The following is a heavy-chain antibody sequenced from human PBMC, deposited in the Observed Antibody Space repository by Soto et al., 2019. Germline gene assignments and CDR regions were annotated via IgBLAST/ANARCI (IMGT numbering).Heavy chain of an antibody. CDR1: GFSLITSLVC. D-gene: IGHD6-13*01. CDR3: AHRLYSSSWYTIDY. V-gene: IGHV2-5*01. Sequence: SGPTLVNPTQTLTLTFTFSGFSLITSLVCVGWIRHPPGKALEWLALIYWNDDKRYSPSLKSRLTITKDTSKNQVVLTMTNMDPVDTATYYCAHRLYSSSWYTIDYWGQGTLVTVSS. J-gene: IGHJ4*02. CDR2: IYWNDDK.